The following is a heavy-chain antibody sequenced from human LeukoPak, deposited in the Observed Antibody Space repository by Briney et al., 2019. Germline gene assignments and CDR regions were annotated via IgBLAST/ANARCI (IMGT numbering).Heavy chain of an antibody. J-gene: IGHJ2*01. CDR2: ISGSGGST. CDR1: GFTFSSYA. Sequence: PGGSLRLSCAASGFTFSSYAMSWVRQAPGKGLEWVSAISGSGGSTYYADSVKGRFTISRDNSKNTLYLQMNSLRAEDTAVYYYAKDSEYSGYDPEPYWYFDLWGRGTLVTVSS. D-gene: IGHD5-12*01. V-gene: IGHV3-23*01. CDR3: AKDSEYSGYDPEPYWYFDL.